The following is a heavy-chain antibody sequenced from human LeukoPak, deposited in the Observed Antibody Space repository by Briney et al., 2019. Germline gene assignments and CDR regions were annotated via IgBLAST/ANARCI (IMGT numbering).Heavy chain of an antibody. V-gene: IGHV1-69*01. CDR2: IIPIFGTA. CDR3: ARVLGRDGYNYY. D-gene: IGHD5-24*01. Sequence: SVKVSCKASGGTLSSYAISWVRQAPGQGLEWMGGIIPIFGTANYAQKFQGRVTITADESTSTAYMELSSLRSEDTAVYYCARVLGRDGYNYYWGQGTLVTVSS. J-gene: IGHJ4*02. CDR1: GGTLSSYA.